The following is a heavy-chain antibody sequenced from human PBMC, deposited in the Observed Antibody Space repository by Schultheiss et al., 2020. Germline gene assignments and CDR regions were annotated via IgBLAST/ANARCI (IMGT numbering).Heavy chain of an antibody. CDR3: ARTTTDYGDYRPFDY. CDR2: IDWDDDK. J-gene: IGHJ4*02. CDR1: GFSLSTSGMR. V-gene: IGHV2-70*04. D-gene: IGHD4-17*01. Sequence: SCPTLVKPTQTLTLTCTFSGFSLSTSGMRVSWIRQPPGKALEWLARIDWDDDKYYSTSLKTRLTISKDTSKNQVVLTMTNMDPVDTATYYCARTTTDYGDYRPFDYWGQGTLVTVSS.